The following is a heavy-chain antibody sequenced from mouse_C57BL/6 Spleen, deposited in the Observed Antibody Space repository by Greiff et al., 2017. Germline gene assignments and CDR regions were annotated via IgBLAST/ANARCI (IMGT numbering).Heavy chain of an antibody. J-gene: IGHJ1*03. V-gene: IGHV1-74*01. D-gene: IGHD2-4*01. Sequence: QVQLKQPGAELVKPGASVKVSCKASGYTFTSYWMHWVKQRPGQGLEWIGRIHPSDSDTNYNQKFKGKATLTVDKSSSTAYMQLSSLTSEDSAVYYCARGGIDYDSYFDVWGTGTTVTVSS. CDR1: GYTFTSYW. CDR3: ARGGIDYDSYFDV. CDR2: IHPSDSDT.